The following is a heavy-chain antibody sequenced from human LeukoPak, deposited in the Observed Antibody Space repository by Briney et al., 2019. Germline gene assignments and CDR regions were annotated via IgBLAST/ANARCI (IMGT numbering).Heavy chain of an antibody. V-gene: IGHV1-2*02. Sequence: ASVKVSCEASGYTFTSYGISWVRQAPGEGLEWMGWINPNSGGTNSAQKFQGRVTMTRDTSISTAYMELSRLRSDDTAVYYCASSRRYYYDSSGPDAFDIWGQGTIVTVSS. CDR2: INPNSGGT. CDR1: GYTFTSYG. D-gene: IGHD3-22*01. J-gene: IGHJ3*02. CDR3: ASSRRYYYDSSGPDAFDI.